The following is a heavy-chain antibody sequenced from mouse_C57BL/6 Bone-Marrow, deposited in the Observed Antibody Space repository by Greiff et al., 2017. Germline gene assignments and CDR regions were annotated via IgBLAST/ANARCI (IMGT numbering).Heavy chain of an antibody. J-gene: IGHJ2*01. D-gene: IGHD2-3*01. CDR1: GYTFTSYW. V-gene: IGHV1-7*01. Sequence: VQLQQSGAELAKPGASVKLSCKASGYTFTSYWMHWVKQRPGQGLEWIGYINPSSGYTTYNQKFKDKATLTADKSSSTAYMQLSRLTYEDSAVYYYAKWLLFDYWGQGATLTVSS. CDR2: INPSSGYT. CDR3: AKWLLFDY.